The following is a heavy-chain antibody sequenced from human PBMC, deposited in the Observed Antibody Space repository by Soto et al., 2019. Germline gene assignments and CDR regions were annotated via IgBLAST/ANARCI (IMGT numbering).Heavy chain of an antibody. D-gene: IGHD6-19*01. Sequence: LKVSCKGTGYSFTSYWISWVRQMPGKGLEWMGRIDPSDSYTNYSPSFQGHVTISADKSISTAYLQWSSLKASDTAMYYCARHADSSVWWYFDYWGHVTLVTVSS. CDR2: IDPSDSYT. J-gene: IGHJ4*01. V-gene: IGHV5-10-1*01. CDR3: ARHADSSVWWYFDY. CDR1: GYSFTSYW.